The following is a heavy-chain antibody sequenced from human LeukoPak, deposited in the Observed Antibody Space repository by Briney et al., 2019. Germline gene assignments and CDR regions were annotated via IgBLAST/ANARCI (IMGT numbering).Heavy chain of an antibody. V-gene: IGHV3-11*01. CDR3: ARDSATMVRGVSALDI. J-gene: IGHJ3*02. Sequence: GGSLRLSCAASGFTFSDYYMSWIRQAPGKGLGWVSYISSSCSTIYYADSVKGRFTISRDNAKNSLYLQMNSLRAEDTAVYYCARDSATMVRGVSALDIWGQGTMVTVSS. CDR2: ISSSCSTI. CDR1: GFTFSDYY. D-gene: IGHD3-10*01.